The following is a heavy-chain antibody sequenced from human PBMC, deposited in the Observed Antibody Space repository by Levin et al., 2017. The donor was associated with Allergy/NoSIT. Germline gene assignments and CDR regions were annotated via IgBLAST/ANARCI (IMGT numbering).Heavy chain of an antibody. Sequence: RTGGSLRLSCAASGFTFDDNGMSWVRQAPGKGLEWVSGINWNGGSTGYADSVKGRFTISRDNAKNSLYLQMNSLRAEDTALYHCARVRYGSGSYIFDYWGQGTLVTVSS. CDR3: ARVRYGSGSYIFDY. CDR1: GFTFDDNG. CDR2: INWNGGST. V-gene: IGHV3-20*01. D-gene: IGHD3-10*01. J-gene: IGHJ4*02.